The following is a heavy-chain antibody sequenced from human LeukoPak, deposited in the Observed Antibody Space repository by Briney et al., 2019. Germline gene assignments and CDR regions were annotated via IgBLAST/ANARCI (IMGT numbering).Heavy chain of an antibody. CDR2: IYYGGST. CDR3: VAAHSSYRRYEDQH. Sequence: SETLSLTCSVSGGSISSSSYYWGWIRQPPGKGLEWIGSIYYGGSTYYNPSLKSRVAVSVDTSKNQFSLNLRSVTAADTAVYYCVAAHSSYRRYEDQHWGQGTLVTV. D-gene: IGHD3-16*02. J-gene: IGHJ1*01. CDR1: GGSISSSSYY. V-gene: IGHV4-39*01.